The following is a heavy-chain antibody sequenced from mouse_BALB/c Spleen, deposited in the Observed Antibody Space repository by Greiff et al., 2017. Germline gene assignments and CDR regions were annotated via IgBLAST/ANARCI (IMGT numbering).Heavy chain of an antibody. D-gene: IGHD1-2*01. Sequence: QVQLQQSGAELVRPGSSVKISCKASGYAFSSYWMNWVKQRPGQGLEWIGQIYPGDGDTNYNGKFKGKATLTADKSSSTAYMQLSSLTSEDSAVYFCARGITTAHFDYWGQGTTLTVSS. CDR2: IYPGDGDT. V-gene: IGHV1-80*01. CDR1: GYAFSSYW. CDR3: ARGITTAHFDY. J-gene: IGHJ2*01.